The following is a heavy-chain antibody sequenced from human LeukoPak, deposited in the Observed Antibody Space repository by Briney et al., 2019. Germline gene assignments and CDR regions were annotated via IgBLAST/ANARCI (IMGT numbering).Heavy chain of an antibody. D-gene: IGHD2-21*02. CDR1: GGSISSYY. J-gene: IGHJ4*02. CDR3: ARGPPGGDSMEFDY. V-gene: IGHV4-59*01. CDR2: IYFSGST. Sequence: ASETLSLTCTVSGGSISSYYWSWIRQPPGKGLEWIGYIYFSGSTNYNPSLKSRVTISVDTSKNQFSLKLSSVTAADTAVYYCARGPPGGDSMEFDYWGQGTLVTVSS.